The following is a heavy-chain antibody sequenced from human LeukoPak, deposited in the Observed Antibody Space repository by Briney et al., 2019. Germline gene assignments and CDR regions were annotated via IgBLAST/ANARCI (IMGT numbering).Heavy chain of an antibody. CDR2: INPSGGST. D-gene: IGHD3-22*01. J-gene: IGHJ4*02. V-gene: IGHV1-46*01. CDR3: ARDSVCYDSSGYPDY. CDR1: GYTFTSYY. Sequence: ASVKVSCKASGYTFTSYYMHWVRQAPGQGLEWMGIINPSGGSTSYAQKFQGRVTMTRDTSTSTVYMELSSLRSEDTAVYYCARDSVCYDSSGYPDYWGQGTLVTVSS.